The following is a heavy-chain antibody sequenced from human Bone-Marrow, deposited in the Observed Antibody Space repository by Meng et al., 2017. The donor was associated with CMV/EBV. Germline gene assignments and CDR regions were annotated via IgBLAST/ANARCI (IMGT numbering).Heavy chain of an antibody. J-gene: IGHJ4*02. CDR1: GFTFSSYA. Sequence: GESLKISCAASGFTFSSYAMHWVRQAPGKGLEWVAVISYDGSNKYYADSVKGRFTISRDNSKNTLYLQMNSLRAEDTAVYYCARDIVGYDSSGYFGNWGQGTRVTVSS. V-gene: IGHV3-30-3*01. D-gene: IGHD3-22*01. CDR3: ARDIVGYDSSGYFGN. CDR2: ISYDGSNK.